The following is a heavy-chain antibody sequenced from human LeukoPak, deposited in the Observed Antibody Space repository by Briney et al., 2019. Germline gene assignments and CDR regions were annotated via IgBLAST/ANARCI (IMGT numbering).Heavy chain of an antibody. CDR1: GGSISSYY. J-gene: IGHJ4*02. Sequence: SETPSLTCTVSGGSISSYYWSWIRQPPGKGLEWIGYIYYRVTSDYNPSLKSRVTMSVDMSTRRISLKLSSVTAADTAVYYCARGVVVAATRAIDYWGQGTLVTVSS. CDR2: IYYRVTS. V-gene: IGHV4-59*01. D-gene: IGHD2-15*01. CDR3: ARGVVVAATRAIDY.